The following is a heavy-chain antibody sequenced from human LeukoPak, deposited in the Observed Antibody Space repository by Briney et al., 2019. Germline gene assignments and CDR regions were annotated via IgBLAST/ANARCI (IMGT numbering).Heavy chain of an antibody. V-gene: IGHV3-66*02. CDR1: GFTVSSNY. D-gene: IGHD3-16*01. CDR3: ARFQHYYYYGMDV. Sequence: GGSLRLSCAASGFTVSSNYMSWVRQAPGKGLEWVSVIYSGGSTYYPDSVKGRFTISRDNSKNTLYLQMNSLRAEDTAVYYCARFQHYYYYGMDVWGQGTTVTVSS. J-gene: IGHJ6*02. CDR2: IYSGGST.